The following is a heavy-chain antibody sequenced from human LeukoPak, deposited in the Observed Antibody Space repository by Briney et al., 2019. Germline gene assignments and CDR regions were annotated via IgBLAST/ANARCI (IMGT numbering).Heavy chain of an antibody. CDR1: GFTFSHYW. J-gene: IGHJ5*01. V-gene: IGHV3-74*01. CDR2: ITGDGSGT. Sequence: PGGSLRLSCAASGFTFSHYWMQWIRQAPGKGLVWVSDITGDGSGTNYADSVKGRFTISRDNAKNTLYLQMNSLRADDTAVYYCSRKTWFDSWGQGTLVTVSS. CDR3: SRKTWFDS.